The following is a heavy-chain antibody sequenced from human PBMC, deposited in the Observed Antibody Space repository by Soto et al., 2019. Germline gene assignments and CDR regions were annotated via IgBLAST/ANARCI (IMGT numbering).Heavy chain of an antibody. V-gene: IGHV3-72*01. CDR2: IRNKVNSYTT. D-gene: IGHD2-15*01. CDR1: GFTFSDHY. CDR3: ARGGGGQFDY. J-gene: IGHJ4*02. Sequence: EVQLVESGGNLVQPGGSLRLSCAASGFTFSDHYMDWVRQAPGKGLEWVGRIRNKVNSYTTEYAASVKGRFTISRDDSKNSLYLQMNSLKTEDTAVYYCARGGGGQFDYWGQGTLVTVSS.